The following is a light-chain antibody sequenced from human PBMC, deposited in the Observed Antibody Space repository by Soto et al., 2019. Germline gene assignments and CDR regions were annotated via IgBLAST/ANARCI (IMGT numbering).Light chain of an antibody. Sequence: DIVMTQSPDTLSVSPGERATLSCRASQSVGTNLAWYQRNPGQAPRLLVYGASTRATGIPARFTGSGSGTEFTLTISSLKSEDFAVYYCQQYNNWPRTFGQGTKVEI. CDR2: GAS. CDR3: QQYNNWPRT. CDR1: QSVGTN. J-gene: IGKJ1*01. V-gene: IGKV3-15*01.